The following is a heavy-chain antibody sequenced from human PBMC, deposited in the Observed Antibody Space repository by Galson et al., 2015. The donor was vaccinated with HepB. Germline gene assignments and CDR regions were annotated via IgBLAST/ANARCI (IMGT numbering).Heavy chain of an antibody. D-gene: IGHD3-3*01. CDR1: RFTSSSYG. CDR2: IRISSSFV. Sequence: SLRLSCAASRFTSSSYGMNWVRQAPGKGLQWVSSIRISSSFVYYADSVKGRFTISRDNSKNSLYLQMNSLRAGDTAVYYCARVAYDGEGRLKAYGNDGWGHGTAVT. V-gene: IGHV3-21*01. J-gene: IGHJ6*02. CDR3: ARVAYDGEGRLKAYGNDG.